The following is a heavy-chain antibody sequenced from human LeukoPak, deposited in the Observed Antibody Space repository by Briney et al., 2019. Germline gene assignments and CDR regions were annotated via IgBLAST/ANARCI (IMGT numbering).Heavy chain of an antibody. CDR2: IIPIFGTA. Sequence: GASVKVSCKASGGTFSSYAISWVRQAPGQGLEWMGGIIPIFGTANYAQKFQGRVTITADESTSTAYMELSSLRSEDTAVYYCASFIGYCSSTSCYTGWFDPWGQGTLVTVSS. D-gene: IGHD2-2*02. J-gene: IGHJ5*02. V-gene: IGHV1-69*13. CDR1: GGTFSSYA. CDR3: ASFIGYCSSTSCYTGWFDP.